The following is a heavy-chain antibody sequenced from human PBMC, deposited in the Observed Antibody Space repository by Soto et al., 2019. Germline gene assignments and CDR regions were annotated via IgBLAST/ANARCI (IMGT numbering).Heavy chain of an antibody. Sequence: GASAELSWKGCGYGFENNGRNWVRPDPRQGLEWVGWISPYSGYTHSAQKFHGRLTLTTDTAASTAYMELRILRSADTALYYCAREASVLIPAAQPSRFDSWGQGTLVTVS. CDR1: GYGFENNG. J-gene: IGHJ4*02. V-gene: IGHV1-18*01. CDR3: AREASVLIPAAQPSRFDS. D-gene: IGHD2-2*01. CDR2: ISPYSGYT.